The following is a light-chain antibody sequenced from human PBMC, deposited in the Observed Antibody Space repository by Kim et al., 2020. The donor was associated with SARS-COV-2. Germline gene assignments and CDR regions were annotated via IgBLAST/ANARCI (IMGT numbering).Light chain of an antibody. CDR1: KLGDKY. Sequence: VSPGQTASITCSGDKLGDKYACWYQQKPGRSPVLVIYQDSKRPSGIPERFSGSISGNTATLTISGTQAMDEADYYCQAWDSSTAVFGGGTKLTVL. V-gene: IGLV3-1*01. J-gene: IGLJ3*02. CDR3: QAWDSSTAV. CDR2: QDS.